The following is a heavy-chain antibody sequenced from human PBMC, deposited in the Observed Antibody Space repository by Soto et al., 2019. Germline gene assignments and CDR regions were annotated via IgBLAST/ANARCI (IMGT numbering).Heavy chain of an antibody. D-gene: IGHD1-26*01. J-gene: IGHJ4*02. CDR2: IDYYGST. CDR3: ARHVRGATWAYFDF. V-gene: IGHV4-59*08. Sequence: SEPLSVTCTVPWGSISDYYGSWIRQPPGKRLEWIGYIDYYGSTNYNPALQSRVTISIDTSKNQFSLNLSSVTAADTAVYYCARHVRGATWAYFDFWGQGTLVTVSS. CDR1: WGSISDYY.